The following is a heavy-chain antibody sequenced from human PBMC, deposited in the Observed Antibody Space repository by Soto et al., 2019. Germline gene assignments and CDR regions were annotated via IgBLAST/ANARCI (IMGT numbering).Heavy chain of an antibody. D-gene: IGHD3-22*01. J-gene: IGHJ4*02. V-gene: IGHV3-30-3*01. CDR2: ISYDGSNK. CDR1: GFTFSSYA. Sequence: SLRLSCAASGFTFSSYAMHWVRQAPGKGLEWVAVISYDGSNKYYADSVKGRFTISRDNSKNTLYLQMNSLRAEDTAVYYCARCLNYDSSGYYPWYFDYWGQGTLVTVSS. CDR3: ARCLNYDSSGYYPWYFDY.